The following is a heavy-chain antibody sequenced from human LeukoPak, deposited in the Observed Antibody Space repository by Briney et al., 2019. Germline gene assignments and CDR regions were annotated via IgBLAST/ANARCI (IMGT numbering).Heavy chain of an antibody. CDR2: INPNSGGT. CDR3: AREYYDILTGYSFDY. J-gene: IGHJ4*02. CDR1: GYTFTGYY. D-gene: IGHD3-9*01. Sequence: ASVKVPCKASGYTFTGYYMHWVRQAPGQGLEWMGWINPNSGGTNYAQKFQGRVTMTRDTSISTAYMELSRLRSDDTAVYYCAREYYDILTGYSFDYWGQGTLVTVSS. V-gene: IGHV1-2*02.